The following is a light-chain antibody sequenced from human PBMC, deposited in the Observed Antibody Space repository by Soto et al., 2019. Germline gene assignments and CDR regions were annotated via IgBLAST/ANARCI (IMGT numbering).Light chain of an antibody. CDR1: QSVSSN. CDR2: GAS. J-gene: IGKJ2*01. CDR3: QQYSNWYT. V-gene: IGKV3-15*01. Sequence: EIVMTQSPATLSVSPGERATLSCRASQSVSSNLAWYQQKPGQAPRLLIYGASTRATGIPARFSGSGSGKEFTLTISSLQSEDVAVYYCQQYSNWYTFGQGTKLEIK.